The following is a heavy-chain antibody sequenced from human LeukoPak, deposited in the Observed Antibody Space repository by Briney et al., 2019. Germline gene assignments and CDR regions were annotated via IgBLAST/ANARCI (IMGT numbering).Heavy chain of an antibody. CDR3: VRDMSGKYSFDY. V-gene: IGHV3-64D*06. D-gene: IGHD1-26*01. Sequence: GGSLRLSCAASGFTLTWHVMHWVRQAPGKALEYISFIHHNGEMTSYAESVRGRFTVSRDNSKNTLFLELSSLRTDDTAVYYCVRDMSGKYSFDYWGQGTLVIVST. CDR1: GFTLTWHV. J-gene: IGHJ4*02. CDR2: IHHNGEMT.